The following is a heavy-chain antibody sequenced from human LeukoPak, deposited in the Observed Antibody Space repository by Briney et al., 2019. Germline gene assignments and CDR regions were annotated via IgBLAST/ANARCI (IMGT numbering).Heavy chain of an antibody. CDR3: ACQYSSGWFSLDY. CDR1: GFTFSRRW. Sequence: GGSLRLSCAASGFTFSRRWMSWVRQAPGKGLEWVANIKEEGSEKYYVESVKGRFTISRDNAKNSLNLQMNSLRAEDTAVYYCACQYSSGWFSLDYWGQGTLVTVSS. CDR2: IKEEGSEK. D-gene: IGHD6-19*01. V-gene: IGHV3-7*03. J-gene: IGHJ4*02.